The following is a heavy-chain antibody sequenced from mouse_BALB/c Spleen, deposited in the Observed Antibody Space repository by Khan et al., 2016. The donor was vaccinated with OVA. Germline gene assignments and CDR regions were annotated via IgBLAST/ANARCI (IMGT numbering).Heavy chain of an antibody. CDR1: GYTFTDFT. CDR3: TRGAGGCRFAY. Sequence: VELVESGAELVRPGVSVKISCKGSGYTFTDFTIHWVKQSHALSLEWIGVISTYYGDVTYNQTFKGKATMTVDKSSRTTYMEIARLASEYSAIYYCTRGAGGCRFAYWGQGTLVTVSA. J-gene: IGHJ3*01. V-gene: IGHV1S137*01. CDR2: ISTYYGDV.